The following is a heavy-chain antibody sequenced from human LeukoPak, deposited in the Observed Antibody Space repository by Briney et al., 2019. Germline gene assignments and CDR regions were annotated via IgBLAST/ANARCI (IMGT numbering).Heavy chain of an antibody. D-gene: IGHD1-26*01. J-gene: IGHJ4*02. CDR3: ASLVGATREKNDY. V-gene: IGHV1-69*13. CDR2: IIPIFGTA. Sequence: ASVKVSCKASGGTFSSYAISWVRQAPGQGLEWMGGIIPIFGTANYAQKFQGRVTITADESTSTAYMELSSLRSEDTAVYYCASLVGATREKNDYWGQGTLVTVSS. CDR1: GGTFSSYA.